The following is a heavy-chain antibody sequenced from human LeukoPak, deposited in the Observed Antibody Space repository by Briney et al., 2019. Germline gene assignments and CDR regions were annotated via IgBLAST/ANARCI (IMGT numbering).Heavy chain of an antibody. J-gene: IGHJ4*02. V-gene: IGHV4-38-2*01. CDR2: IYQSGST. D-gene: IGHD4-17*01. Sequence: PSETLSLTCAVSDFSISSGYYWGWIRQPPGKGLEWIGNIYQSGSTYYNPSLKSRVTISVDTSKNRFSLWLSSVTAADTAVYYCARVSTNYGLAYWGQGTLVTASS. CDR3: ARVSTNYGLAY. CDR1: DFSISSGYY.